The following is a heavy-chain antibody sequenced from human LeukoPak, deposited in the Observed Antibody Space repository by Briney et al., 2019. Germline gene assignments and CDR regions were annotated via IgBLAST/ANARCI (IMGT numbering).Heavy chain of an antibody. V-gene: IGHV3-23*01. CDR2: ISDSGGST. J-gene: IGHJ5*02. Sequence: GGSLRLSCAASGISFSSYVMSWVRQAPGKGLEWVSTISDSGGSTYYADSVKGRFTISRDNSKNTLYLQMNSLRAEDTAVYYCAKNGGSSWYERVWFDPWGQGTLVTVSS. D-gene: IGHD6-13*01. CDR3: AKNGGSSWYERVWFDP. CDR1: GISFSSYV.